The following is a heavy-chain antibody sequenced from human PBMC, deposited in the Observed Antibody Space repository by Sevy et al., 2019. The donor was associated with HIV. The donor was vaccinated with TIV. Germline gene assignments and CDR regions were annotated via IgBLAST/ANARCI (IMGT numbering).Heavy chain of an antibody. CDR1: GFTFNRYS. Sequence: GGSLRLSCAASGFTFNRYSMHWVRQAPGKGLEWVATISFDATNKPYPDPVKGRFTISRDNFQNWLFLQMDSLRPEDTAVYYCALERLSSDVAEYFQNWGQGTLVTVSS. D-gene: IGHD1-1*01. V-gene: IGHV3-30-3*01. CDR3: ALERLSSDVAEYFQN. CDR2: ISFDATNK. J-gene: IGHJ1*01.